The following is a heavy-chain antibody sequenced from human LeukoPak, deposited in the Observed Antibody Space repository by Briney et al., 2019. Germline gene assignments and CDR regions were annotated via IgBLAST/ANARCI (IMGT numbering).Heavy chain of an antibody. V-gene: IGHV4-34*01. D-gene: IGHD3-3*01. CDR2: INHSGST. CDR3: ARGTIFGVVKRKYYFDY. CDR1: GGSFSGYY. J-gene: IGHJ4*02. Sequence: SETLSLTCAVYGGSFSGYYWSWIRQPLGKGLEWIGEINHSGSTNYNPSLKSRVTISVDTSKNQFSLKLSSVTAADTAVYYCARGTIFGVVKRKYYFDYWGQGTLVTVSS.